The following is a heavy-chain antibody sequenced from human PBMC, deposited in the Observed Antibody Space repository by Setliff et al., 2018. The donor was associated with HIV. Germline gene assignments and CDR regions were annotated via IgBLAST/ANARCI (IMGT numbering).Heavy chain of an antibody. V-gene: IGHV1-18*01. CDR1: GYSFTTSG. J-gene: IGHJ4*02. D-gene: IGHD6-19*01. CDR3: AREASGIAVAGTFDYFDY. CDR2: INIRSGNT. Sequence: ASVKVSCKASGYSFTTSGVSWVRQAPGQGLEWMGWINIRSGNTNYAQKLQGRVTMTTDTSTSTAYMELRSLRSDDTAVYYCAREASGIAVAGTFDYFDYWGQGTLVTVSS.